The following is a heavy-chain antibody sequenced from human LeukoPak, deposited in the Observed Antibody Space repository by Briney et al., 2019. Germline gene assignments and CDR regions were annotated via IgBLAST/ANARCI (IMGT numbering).Heavy chain of an antibody. Sequence: GRSLRLSCAASGFTFDDYAMHWVRQAPGKGLGWVSGISWNSGSIGYADSVKGRFTISRDNAKNSLYLQMNSLRAEDTALYYCAKGITIFGVVTHDAFDIWGQGTMVTVSS. J-gene: IGHJ3*02. CDR3: AKGITIFGVVTHDAFDI. D-gene: IGHD3-3*01. CDR2: ISWNSGSI. CDR1: GFTFDDYA. V-gene: IGHV3-9*01.